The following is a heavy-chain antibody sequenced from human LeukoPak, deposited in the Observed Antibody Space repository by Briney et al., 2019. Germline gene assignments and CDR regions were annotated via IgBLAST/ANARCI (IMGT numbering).Heavy chain of an antibody. CDR2: IYHSGST. CDR3: AREDYDDSGAWYFDL. Sequence: SETLSLTCAVYGGSFSGYYWGWIRQPPGKGLEWIGEIYHSGSTNYNPSLKSRVTISVDKSKNQFSLKLSSVTAADTAVYYCAREDYDDSGAWYFDLWGRGTLVTVSS. CDR1: GGSFSGYY. V-gene: IGHV4-34*01. J-gene: IGHJ2*01. D-gene: IGHD3-3*01.